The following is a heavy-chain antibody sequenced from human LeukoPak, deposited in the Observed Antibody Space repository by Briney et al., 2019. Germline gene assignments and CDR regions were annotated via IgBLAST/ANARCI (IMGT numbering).Heavy chain of an antibody. CDR2: ITYSSRAR. D-gene: IGHD2-2*01. J-gene: IGHJ4*02. V-gene: IGHV3-48*01. CDR1: GFTFSSYN. CDR3: ARAYCSSTSCFG. Sequence: QPEGSLRLSCAASGFTFSSYNMNWVRQAPGKGLGWVSSITYSSRARYYADSVKGRFTISRDNVKNSLYLQMDSLRAEDTAVYYCARAYCSSTSCFGWGQGTLVTVSS.